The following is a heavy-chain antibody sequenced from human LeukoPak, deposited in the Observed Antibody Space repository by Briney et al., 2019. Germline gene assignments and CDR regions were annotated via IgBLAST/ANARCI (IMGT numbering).Heavy chain of an antibody. CDR2: ISSSSSTI. V-gene: IGHV3-48*01. D-gene: IGHD5-12*01. CDR3: ARERNSGYDP. CDR1: GFTFSSYS. J-gene: IGHJ5*02. Sequence: GGSLRLSCAASGFTFSSYSMNWVRQAPGKGLEWVSYISSSSSTIYYADSVKGRFTISRDNAKNSLYLQMNSLRAEDTAVYYCARERNSGYDPWGQGTLVTVSS.